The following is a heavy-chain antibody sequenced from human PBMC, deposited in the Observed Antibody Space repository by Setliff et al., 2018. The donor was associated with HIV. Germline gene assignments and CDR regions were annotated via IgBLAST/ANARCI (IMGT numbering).Heavy chain of an antibody. Sequence: SETLSLTCDVSDYSVSSGSFWGWIRQPPGKGLEWIGNIYHVGRTNYNPSLKSRVTITVDTSKNQFSLKLSSVTAAETAVYYCARLQPYDYDSNYFGYYFDYWGQGTLVTVSS. V-gene: IGHV4-38-2*01. D-gene: IGHD3-22*01. CDR3: ARLQPYDYDSNYFGYYFDY. J-gene: IGHJ4*02. CDR1: DYSVSSGSF. CDR2: IYHVGRT.